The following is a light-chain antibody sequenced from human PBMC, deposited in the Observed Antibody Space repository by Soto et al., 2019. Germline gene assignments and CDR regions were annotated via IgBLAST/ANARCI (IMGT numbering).Light chain of an antibody. Sequence: EIVLTQSPATLFLSPGDRATLSCRASQSVSSYLAWYQQKPGQAPRLLIYDASNRAAGIPARFSGSGSGTDLTLTITSLEPEDFAVYYCQQRSNWPSTFGGGTKVEIK. J-gene: IGKJ4*01. CDR3: QQRSNWPST. CDR1: QSVSSY. CDR2: DAS. V-gene: IGKV3-11*01.